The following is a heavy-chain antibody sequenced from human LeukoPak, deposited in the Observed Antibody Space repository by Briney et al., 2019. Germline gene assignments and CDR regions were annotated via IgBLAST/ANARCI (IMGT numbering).Heavy chain of an antibody. Sequence: ETLSLTCAVSGGSISRSNWWSWVRQPPGKGLEWVSAISGSGGSTYYADSVKGRFTISRDNSKNTLYLQMNSLRAEDTAVYYCANQLRLDYWGQGTLVTVSS. D-gene: IGHD1-7*01. CDR1: GGSISRSN. J-gene: IGHJ4*02. CDR2: ISGSGGST. CDR3: ANQLRLDY. V-gene: IGHV3-23*01.